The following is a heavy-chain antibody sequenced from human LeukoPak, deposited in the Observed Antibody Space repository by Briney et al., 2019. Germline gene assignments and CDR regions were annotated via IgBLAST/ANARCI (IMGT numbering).Heavy chain of an antibody. V-gene: IGHV1-46*01. J-gene: IGHJ4*02. Sequence: ASVTVSCKASGYTFTSYYMHWVRQAPGQGLEWMGIINPSGGSTSYAQKFQGRVTMTRDTSTSTVYMELSSLRSEDTAVYYCARSRPRGFTMIVVVNPDFDYWGQGTLVTVPS. D-gene: IGHD3-22*01. CDR1: GYTFTSYY. CDR3: ARSRPRGFTMIVVVNPDFDY. CDR2: INPSGGST.